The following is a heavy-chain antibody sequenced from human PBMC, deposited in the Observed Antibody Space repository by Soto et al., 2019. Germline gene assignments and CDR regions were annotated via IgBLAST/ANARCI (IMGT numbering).Heavy chain of an antibody. CDR3: AKVRNYGSGSYYSPFDY. Sequence: GGSLRLSCAASGFTFSSYAMSWVRQAPGEGLEWVSAISGSGGSTYYADSVKGRFTISRDNSKNTLYLQMNSLRAEDTAVYYCAKVRNYGSGSYYSPFDYWGQGTLVTVSS. J-gene: IGHJ4*02. D-gene: IGHD3-10*01. CDR1: GFTFSSYA. CDR2: ISGSGGST. V-gene: IGHV3-23*01.